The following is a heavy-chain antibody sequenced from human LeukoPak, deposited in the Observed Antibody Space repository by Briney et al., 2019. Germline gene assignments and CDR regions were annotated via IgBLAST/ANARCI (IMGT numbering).Heavy chain of an antibody. CDR2: IYHTGST. J-gene: IGHJ5*02. CDR1: GGSVSSGLYS. V-gene: IGHV4-30-2*01. CDR3: ARLQYCSGTSCYWFDP. Sequence: PSQTLSLTCDVSGGSVSSGLYSWSWIRQPLGKGLEWIGYIYHTGSTYYNPSLKSRVTISVDTSKNQFSLRLSSVTAADTAVYYCARLQYCSGTSCYWFDPWGQGTLVTVSS. D-gene: IGHD2-2*01.